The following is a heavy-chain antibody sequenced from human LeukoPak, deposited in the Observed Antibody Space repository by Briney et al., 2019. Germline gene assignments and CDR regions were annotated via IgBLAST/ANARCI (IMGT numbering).Heavy chain of an antibody. CDR3: AKVGYCTSTSCQREFDY. Sequence: GGSLRLSCAASGFTFSSYWMSWVRQAPGKGLEWVANINKDGGEKYYVDSVKGRFTISRDNSKNTLYLQMNSLRAEDTAVYYCAKVGYCTSTSCQREFDYWGQGTLVTVS. CDR2: INKDGGEK. V-gene: IGHV3-7*03. D-gene: IGHD2-2*01. CDR1: GFTFSSYW. J-gene: IGHJ4*02.